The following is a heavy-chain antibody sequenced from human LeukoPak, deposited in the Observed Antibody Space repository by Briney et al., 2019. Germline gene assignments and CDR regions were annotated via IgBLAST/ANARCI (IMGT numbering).Heavy chain of an antibody. CDR3: ARGAAGLQGSVY. CDR1: GGSISSGGYY. CDR2: IYYSGST. D-gene: IGHD6-13*01. J-gene: IGHJ4*02. Sequence: SETLSLTCTVSGGSISSGGYYWSWIRQHPGKGLEWIGYIYYSGSTYYNPSLKSRVTISVDTSKNQFSLKLSSVTAADTAVYYCARGAAGLQGSVYWGQGTLVTVSS. V-gene: IGHV4-31*03.